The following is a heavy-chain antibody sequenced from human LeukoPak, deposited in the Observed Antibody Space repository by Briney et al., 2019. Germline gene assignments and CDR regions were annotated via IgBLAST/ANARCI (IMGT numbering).Heavy chain of an antibody. CDR3: ARDTGDSLDFQH. D-gene: IGHD2-21*02. V-gene: IGHV1-2*02. Sequence: ASVKVSCKASGYTFTGYYMHWVRQAPGQGLAWMGWINPNSGGTNYAQKFQGRVTMTRDTAISTAYMELSRLRSDDTPVYYCARDTGDSLDFQHWGQGTLVTVSS. J-gene: IGHJ1*01. CDR2: INPNSGGT. CDR1: GYTFTGYY.